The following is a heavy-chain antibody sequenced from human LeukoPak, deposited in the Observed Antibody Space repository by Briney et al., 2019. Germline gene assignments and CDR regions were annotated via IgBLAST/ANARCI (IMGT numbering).Heavy chain of an antibody. CDR1: GFTFSSYS. CDR2: ISSSSSYI. CDR3: ARGKYSSSWDFDY. V-gene: IGHV3-21*01. D-gene: IGHD6-13*01. Sequence: GGSLRLSCAASGFTFSSYSMNWVRQAPGKGLEWVSSISSSSSYIYYADSVKGRFTISRDNAKNSLYLQMNSLRAEDTAVYYCARGKYSSSWDFDYWDQGTLVTVSS. J-gene: IGHJ4*02.